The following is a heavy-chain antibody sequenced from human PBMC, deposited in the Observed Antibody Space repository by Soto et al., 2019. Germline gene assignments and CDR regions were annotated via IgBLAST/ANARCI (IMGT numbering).Heavy chain of an antibody. J-gene: IGHJ5*02. CDR2: INHSGST. V-gene: IGHV4-34*01. CDR1: GGSFSGYY. D-gene: IGHD1-7*01. Sequence: QVQLQQWGAGLLKPSETLSLTCAVYGGSFSGYYWSWIRQPPGKGLEWIGEINHSGSTNYNPSLKSRVTISVDTSKNQFSLTLSSVTAADTAVYYCARSVTKGITGTTDVDPGGQGTLVTVSS. CDR3: ARSVTKGITGTTDVDP.